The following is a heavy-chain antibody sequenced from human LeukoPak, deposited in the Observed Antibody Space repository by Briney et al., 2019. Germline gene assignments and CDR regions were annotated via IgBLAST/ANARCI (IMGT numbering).Heavy chain of an antibody. V-gene: IGHV4-4*09. CDR1: GDSLGTYY. Sequence: PSETLSLSCTISGDSLGTYYWTWIRQPPGKGLEWIGYIYLGVSTNYNPSLKRRVTLSVDTSKNQFSLRLTSLTAADTATYYCARWALKGYYAAVWGAGTTVIVSS. J-gene: IGHJ6*04. D-gene: IGHD2-2*01. CDR2: IYLGVST. CDR3: ARWALKGYYAAV.